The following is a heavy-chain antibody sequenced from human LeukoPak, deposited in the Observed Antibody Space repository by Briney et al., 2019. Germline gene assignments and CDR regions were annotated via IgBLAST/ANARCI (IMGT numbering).Heavy chain of an antibody. V-gene: IGHV3-30*18. D-gene: IGHD3-16*01. CDR3: AKQGGYYYYMDV. CDR2: ISYDGSNK. CDR1: GFTFSSYG. J-gene: IGHJ6*03. Sequence: PGGSLRLSCAASGFTFSSYGMHWVRQAPGKGLEWAAVISYDGSNKYYADSVKGRFTISRDNSKDTLYLQMNSLRAEDTAVYYCAKQGGYYYYMDVWGKGTTVTVSS.